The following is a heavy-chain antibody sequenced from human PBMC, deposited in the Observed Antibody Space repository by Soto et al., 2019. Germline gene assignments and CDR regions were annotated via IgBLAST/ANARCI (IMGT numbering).Heavy chain of an antibody. V-gene: IGHV3-33*01. CDR2: IWYDGSNK. J-gene: IGHJ2*01. D-gene: IGHD7-27*01. Sequence: QVQLVESGGGVVQPGRSLRLSCAASGFTFSSYGMHWVRQAPGKGLEWVAVIWYDGSNKYYADSVKGRFTISRDNSKNTLYLQMNSLRAEDTAVYYCAREPGDGPDWYFDLWGRGTLVTVSS. CDR3: AREPGDGPDWYFDL. CDR1: GFTFSSYG.